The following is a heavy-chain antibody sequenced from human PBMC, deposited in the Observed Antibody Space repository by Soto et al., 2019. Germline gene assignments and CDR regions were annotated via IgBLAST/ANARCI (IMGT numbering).Heavy chain of an antibody. CDR2: MNPSGDRT. CDR1: GYTFSSSY. Sequence: QVQLMQSGTEVKEPGASVNLSCKASGYTFSSSYIHWVRQAPGQGLEWMGIMNPSGDRTNYAQNFQGRVTMNRDTATSTVYMELSSLTFEDTAVYYCARGRGYSGDDLQEDGFDIWGQGTMVTVS. J-gene: IGHJ3*02. V-gene: IGHV1-46*01. D-gene: IGHD5-12*01. CDR3: ARGRGYSGDDLQEDGFDI.